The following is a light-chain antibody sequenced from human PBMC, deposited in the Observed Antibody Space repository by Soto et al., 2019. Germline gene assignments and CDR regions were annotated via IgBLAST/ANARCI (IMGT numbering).Light chain of an antibody. CDR1: QSISSNF. Sequence: DIVLTQSPGSLSLSPGERATLFCRASQSISSNFLAWDQQRPGQAPRLLIYGASKRATGIPDWFTDSGSGTDFTLTISRLEPNEFTVYYCQHHDSSLTFGLGTKVAIK. CDR3: QHHDSSLT. CDR2: GAS. V-gene: IGKV3-20*01. J-gene: IGKJ1*01.